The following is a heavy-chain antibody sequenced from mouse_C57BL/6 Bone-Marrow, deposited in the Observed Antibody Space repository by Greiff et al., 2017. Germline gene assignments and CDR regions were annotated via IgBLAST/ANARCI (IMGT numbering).Heavy chain of an antibody. V-gene: IGHV14-4*01. CDR3: STAGDEFLHLYAMDY. CDR2: IDPENGDT. J-gene: IGHJ4*01. CDR1: GFNIKDDY. Sequence: VQLQQSAAELVRPGASVKLSCTASGFNIKDDYMHWLMQRPEQGLEWIGWIDPENGDTESASTVQGTATISDDRCSTTAYLQLGSLTFEDTDVDFCSTAGDEFLHLYAMDYWGQGASVTVS. D-gene: IGHD5-1*01.